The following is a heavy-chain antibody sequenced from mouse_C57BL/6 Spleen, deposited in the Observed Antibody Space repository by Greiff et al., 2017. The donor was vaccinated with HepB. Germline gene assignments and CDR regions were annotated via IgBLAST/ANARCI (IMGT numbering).Heavy chain of an antibody. CDR2: INPGSGGT. V-gene: IGHV1-54*01. D-gene: IGHD2-4*01. Sequence: VQLQQSGAELVRPGTSVKVSCKASGYAFTNYLIEWVKQRPGQGLEWFGVINPGSGGTNYNEKFKGKATLTADKSSSTAYMQLSSLTSEDSAVYFCARRDYDAGGYWGQGTTLTVSS. CDR1: GYAFTNYL. CDR3: ARRDYDAGGY. J-gene: IGHJ2*01.